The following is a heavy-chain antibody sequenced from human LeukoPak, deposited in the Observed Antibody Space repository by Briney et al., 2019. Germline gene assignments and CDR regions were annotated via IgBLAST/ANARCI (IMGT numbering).Heavy chain of an antibody. V-gene: IGHV1-18*01. CDR3: ARSLVGARLLAD. CDR2: ISAYNGNT. J-gene: IGHJ4*02. Sequence: ASVKVSCEASGYTFTSYGISWVRQAPGQGLEWMGWISAYNGNTNYAQKLQGRVTITADESTSTVYLELSSLKSEDTAVYYCARSLVGARLLADWGQGTLVTVSS. CDR1: GYTFTSYG. D-gene: IGHD1-26*01.